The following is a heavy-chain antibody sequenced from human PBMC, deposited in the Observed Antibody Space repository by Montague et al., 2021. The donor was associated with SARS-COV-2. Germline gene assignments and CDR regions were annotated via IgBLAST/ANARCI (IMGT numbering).Heavy chain of an antibody. D-gene: IGHD5-12*01. V-gene: IGHV3-21*04. Sequence: SLRLSCAASGFTFSSYSMNWVRQAPGKGLEWVSSISSSSSYIYYADSVKGRFTISRDNAKNSLYLQMNSLRAEDTAVYHCARGGGLRNYGIDAWGQGTTVTVSS. J-gene: IGHJ6*02. CDR2: ISSSSSYI. CDR1: GFTFSSYS. CDR3: ARGGGLRNYGIDA.